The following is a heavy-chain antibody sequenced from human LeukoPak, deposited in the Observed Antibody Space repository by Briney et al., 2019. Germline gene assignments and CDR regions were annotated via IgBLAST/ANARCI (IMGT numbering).Heavy chain of an antibody. D-gene: IGHD4-17*01. V-gene: IGHV1-8*01. Sequence: ASVKVSYKASGYTFTNYDINWVRQATGQGLEWMGWMNPNSGNRVYAQKFQGRVTMTRDISIATAYMELSSLRSDDTAVYYCMRAGTTVTIGFAPWGQGTPVTVSS. CDR1: GYTFTNYD. CDR3: MRAGTTVTIGFAP. CDR2: MNPNSGNR. J-gene: IGHJ5*02.